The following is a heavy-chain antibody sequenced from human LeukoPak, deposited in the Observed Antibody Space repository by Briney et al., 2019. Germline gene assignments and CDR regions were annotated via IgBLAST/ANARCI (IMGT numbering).Heavy chain of an antibody. V-gene: IGHV3-23*01. D-gene: IGHD2-21*02. J-gene: IGHJ5*02. CDR1: GFTLLTYA. CDR2: ISGGAAGT. Sequence: GGSLRLSCAASGFTLLTYAMAWVRQAPGKGLEWVSSISGGAAGTYYAPSVKGRFTVSRDNDKNALYLQMDDVTAADTALYYCARVRGVGTHIWLLPWNLWGQGTLVSVSS. CDR3: ARVRGVGTHIWLLPWNL.